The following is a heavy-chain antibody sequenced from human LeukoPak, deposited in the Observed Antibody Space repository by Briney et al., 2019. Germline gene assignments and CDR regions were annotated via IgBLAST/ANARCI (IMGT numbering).Heavy chain of an antibody. V-gene: IGHV3-7*01. CDR3: ARAIWDYGMDA. D-gene: IGHD3-16*01. CDR1: GFTFSGHW. J-gene: IGHJ6*02. Sequence: GGSVRLSCPASGFTFSGHWMPWVRLAPGKGLEWVTNIKEDGREKNYVDSVKGQFTISRDNAKNTLYLQMNSLRAEDTAVYYCARAIWDYGMDAWGQGTTVTVSS. CDR2: IKEDGREK.